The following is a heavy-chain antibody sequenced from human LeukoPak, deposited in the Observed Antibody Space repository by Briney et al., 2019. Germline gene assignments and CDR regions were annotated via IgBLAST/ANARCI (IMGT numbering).Heavy chain of an antibody. Sequence: ASVKVSCKASGYTFTGYYMHWVRQAPGQGLEWMGWINPNNGGTHYAQKFQGRVTMTRDTSISTAYMELSRLRSDDTAVYYCARASIRFLEWLSSPYYYYGMDVWGQGTTVTVSS. J-gene: IGHJ6*02. D-gene: IGHD3-3*01. CDR3: ARASIRFLEWLSSPYYYYGMDV. V-gene: IGHV1-2*02. CDR1: GYTFTGYY. CDR2: INPNNGGT.